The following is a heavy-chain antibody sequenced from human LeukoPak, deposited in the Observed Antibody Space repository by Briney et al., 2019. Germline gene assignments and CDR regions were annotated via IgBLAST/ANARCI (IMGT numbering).Heavy chain of an antibody. Sequence: PGGSLRLSCAASGFTFSSYAMHWVRQAPGKGLEWVAIISYDGSKKYYVDSVQGRFTISRDNSKSTLYLQMNSLRAEDTAVYYCARAYSSTWYGGYWGQGTLVTVSS. D-gene: IGHD6-13*01. J-gene: IGHJ4*02. V-gene: IGHV3-30-3*01. CDR3: ARAYSSTWYGGY. CDR2: ISYDGSKK. CDR1: GFTFSSYA.